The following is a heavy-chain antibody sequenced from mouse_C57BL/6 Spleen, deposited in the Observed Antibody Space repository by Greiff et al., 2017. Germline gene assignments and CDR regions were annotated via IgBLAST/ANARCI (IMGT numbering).Heavy chain of an antibody. Sequence: VQLQQPGAELVMPGASVKLSCKASGYTFTSYWMHWVKQRPGQGLEWIGEIDPSDSYTNYNQKFKGKSTLTVDKSSSTAYMQLSSLTSEDSAVYYCARAPRGYRAMDYWGQGTSVTVSS. CDR3: ARAPRGYRAMDY. D-gene: IGHD3-3*01. J-gene: IGHJ4*01. V-gene: IGHV1-69*01. CDR2: IDPSDSYT. CDR1: GYTFTSYW.